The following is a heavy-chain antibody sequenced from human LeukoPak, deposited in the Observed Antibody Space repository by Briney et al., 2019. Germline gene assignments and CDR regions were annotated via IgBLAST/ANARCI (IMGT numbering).Heavy chain of an antibody. CDR1: GFTVSSNY. D-gene: IGHD6-13*01. V-gene: IGHV3-53*01. CDR3: AREGASSSFGY. Sequence: GASLRLSCVVSGFTVSSNYMSWVRQAPGKGLEWVSVLYSGGNTYHADSVKGRFTISRDNSKNTLYLQMNSLRAEDTAVYYCAREGASSSFGYWGQGTLVTVSS. CDR2: LYSGGNT. J-gene: IGHJ4*02.